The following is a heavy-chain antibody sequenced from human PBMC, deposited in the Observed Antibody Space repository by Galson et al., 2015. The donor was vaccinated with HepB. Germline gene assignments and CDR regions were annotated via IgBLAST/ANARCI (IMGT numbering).Heavy chain of an antibody. CDR3: AKDWSMSWLLYAFDI. CDR1: GFTFSSYG. Sequence: SLRLSCAASGFTFSSYGMHSVRQAPGKGLEWVGVISNDGSTKYYSDSVKGRFTISRDNSKNTLYLQMNSLRPEDTAVYSCAKDWSMSWLLYAFDIWGQGTMVTVSS. D-gene: IGHD2-2*01. J-gene: IGHJ3*02. CDR2: ISNDGSTK. V-gene: IGHV3-30*18.